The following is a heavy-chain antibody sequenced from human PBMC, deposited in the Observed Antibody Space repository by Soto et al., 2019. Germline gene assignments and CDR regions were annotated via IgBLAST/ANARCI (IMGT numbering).Heavy chain of an antibody. CDR3: ARAPHFWSGYSGEYGMDV. J-gene: IGHJ6*02. D-gene: IGHD3-3*01. Sequence: QVQLVQSGAEVKKPGASVKVSCKASGYTFTGYYMHWVRQAPGQGLEWMGWINTNSGGTNYAQKLQGWVTMTRDTTSSTADMELSRLRSDDTAVYCCARAPHFWSGYSGEYGMDVWGQGTTVTVSS. CDR1: GYTFTGYY. CDR2: INTNSGGT. V-gene: IGHV1-2*04.